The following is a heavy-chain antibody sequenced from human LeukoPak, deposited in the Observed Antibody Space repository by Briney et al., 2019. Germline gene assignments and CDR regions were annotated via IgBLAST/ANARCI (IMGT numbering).Heavy chain of an antibody. CDR3: AKRGVVIRVILVGFHKEAYYFDS. J-gene: IGHJ4*02. Sequence: GGSLRLSCAVSGITLSNYGMSWVRQAPGKGLEWVAGISERGGRTNYADSVKGRFTISRDNPKNTLSLQMNSLRAEDTAVYFCAKRGVVIRVILVGFHKEAYYFDSWGQGALVTVSS. CDR2: ISERGGRT. D-gene: IGHD3-10*01. V-gene: IGHV3-23*01. CDR1: GITLSNYG.